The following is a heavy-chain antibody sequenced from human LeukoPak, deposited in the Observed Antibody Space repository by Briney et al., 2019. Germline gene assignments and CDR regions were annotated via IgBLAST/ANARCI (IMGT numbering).Heavy chain of an antibody. CDR3: ASPNDYDSSDYRRDTFDF. CDR2: INPSGVET. Sequence: ASVKVSCNASGYTFITYYIHWVRQAPGQRLEWMGMINPSGVETKYAQKFQGRVTMTRNTSTSTVYMELSSLRSEDTAVYYCASPNDYDSSDYRRDTFDFWGQGTMLTVSS. J-gene: IGHJ3*01. CDR1: GYTFITYY. V-gene: IGHV1-46*01. D-gene: IGHD3-22*01.